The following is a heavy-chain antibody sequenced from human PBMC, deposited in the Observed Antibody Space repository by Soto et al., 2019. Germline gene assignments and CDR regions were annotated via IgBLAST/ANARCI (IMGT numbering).Heavy chain of an antibody. CDR2: ISAYNGNK. Sequence: QVQLVQSGAAVKKPGASVKVSCKASGYTFTSYGISWVRQAPGKGLEWMGWISAYNGNKKYAQKLQGRVTMTTDTSTSTDYMELRSLRSDDTAVDYCARDLAVGLVDYWGQGTLVTVSS. D-gene: IGHD6-19*01. CDR1: GYTFTSYG. J-gene: IGHJ4*02. CDR3: ARDLAVGLVDY. V-gene: IGHV1-18*01.